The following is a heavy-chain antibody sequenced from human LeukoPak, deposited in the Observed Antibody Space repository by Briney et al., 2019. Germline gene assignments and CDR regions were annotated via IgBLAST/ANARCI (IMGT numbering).Heavy chain of an antibody. CDR3: ARYDSSSWLNWFDP. Sequence: SETLSLTCTVSGGSISSYYWSWIRQPAGKGLEWIGRIYTSGSTNYNPSLKSRVTMSVDTSKNQFSPKLSSVTAADTAVYYCARYDSSSWLNWFDPWGQGTLVTVSS. J-gene: IGHJ5*02. CDR1: GGSISSYY. D-gene: IGHD6-13*01. CDR2: IYTSGST. V-gene: IGHV4-4*07.